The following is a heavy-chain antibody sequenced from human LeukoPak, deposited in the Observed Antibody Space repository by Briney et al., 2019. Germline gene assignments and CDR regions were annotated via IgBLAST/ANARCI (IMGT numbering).Heavy chain of an antibody. CDR1: GYSFTTYW. V-gene: IGHV5-51*01. CDR3: ARSGRSRGPFDY. J-gene: IGHJ4*02. CDR2: IYPSDSDT. D-gene: IGHD3-10*01. Sequence: GESLKISCKGSGYSFTTYWVGWVRQMPGKGLEWMGIIYPSDSDTRYSPSFQGQVTISADKSITTAYLQWSSLKASDTAMYYCARSGRSRGPFDYWGQGTLATVSS.